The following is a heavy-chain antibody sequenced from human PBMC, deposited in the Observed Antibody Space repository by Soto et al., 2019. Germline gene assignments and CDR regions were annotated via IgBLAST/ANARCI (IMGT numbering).Heavy chain of an antibody. D-gene: IGHD5-12*01. CDR2: IRSKAYGGTT. V-gene: IGHV3-49*04. Sequence: GGSLRLSCTASGFTFRDYAMSWVRQAPGKGLEWVGFIRSKAYGGTTDYAASVKARFTISRDDSKRIAYLQMNSLKTEDTAVYYCIRGATHYYYYGMDVWGQGTTVTVSS. CDR3: IRGATHYYYYGMDV. J-gene: IGHJ6*02. CDR1: GFTFRDYA.